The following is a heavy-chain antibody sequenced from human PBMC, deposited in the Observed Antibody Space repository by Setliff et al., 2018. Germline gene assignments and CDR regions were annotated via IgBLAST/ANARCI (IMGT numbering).Heavy chain of an antibody. J-gene: IGHJ5*02. CDR3: AVDHVTNIAESGYGYTRIDP. Sequence: SETLSLTCSVSGGSIDSHYWSWIRQPPGKGLEWIGSIYYSGNTNYNPSLKSRVTISIDTSKNQFSLKLSSVTAADTAVYHCAVDHVTNIAESGYGYTRIDPWGQGIPVTVSS. V-gene: IGHV4-59*11. CDR1: GGSIDSHY. D-gene: IGHD6-19*01. CDR2: IYYSGNT.